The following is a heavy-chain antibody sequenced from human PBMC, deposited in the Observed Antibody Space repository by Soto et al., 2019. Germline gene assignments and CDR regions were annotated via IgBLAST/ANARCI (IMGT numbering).Heavy chain of an antibody. CDR1: GGSFSGYY. CDR2: INHSGST. V-gene: IGHV4-34*01. J-gene: IGHJ5*02. CDR3: ARDLSGTTGTIWFDP. D-gene: IGHD1-1*01. Sequence: PSETLSLTCAVYGGSFSGYYWSWIRQPPGKGLEWIGEINHSGSTNYNPSLKSRVTISVDTSKNQFSLKLSSVTAADTAVYYCARDLSGTTGTIWFDPWGQGTLVTVSS.